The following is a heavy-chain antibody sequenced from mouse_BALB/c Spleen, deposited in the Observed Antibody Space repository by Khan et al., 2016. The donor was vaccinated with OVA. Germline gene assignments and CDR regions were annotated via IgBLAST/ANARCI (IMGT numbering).Heavy chain of an antibody. Sequence: VELVESGPELVRPGESVKISCKGSGYTFTDYAMHWVQQSHGKSLEWIGVISIYYDNTNYNQKFKGKATMTVDKSSSTAYMELARLTSEDSAIDYCARGRQCVRRGGGNSDYWGLGTTLTVSS. CDR2: ISIYYDNT. CDR3: ARGRQCVRRGGGNSDY. CDR1: GYTFTDYA. J-gene: IGHJ2*01. V-gene: IGHV1S137*01. D-gene: IGHD2-1*01.